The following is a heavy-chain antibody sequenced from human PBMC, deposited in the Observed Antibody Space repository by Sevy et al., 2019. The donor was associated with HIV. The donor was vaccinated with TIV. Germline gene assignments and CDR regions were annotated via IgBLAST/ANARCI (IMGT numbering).Heavy chain of an antibody. Sequence: GGSLRLSCAASGFTFSRYWMSWVRQAPGKGLEWVANIKQDGSEKYYVDSVKGRFTISRANAKKSLFVQLISLRAEDAAVSDCARNRDESSGCGMDVWGQGTTVTVSS. CDR2: IKQDGSEK. CDR3: ARNRDESSGCGMDV. D-gene: IGHD6-19*01. CDR1: GFTFSRYW. J-gene: IGHJ6*02. V-gene: IGHV3-7*01.